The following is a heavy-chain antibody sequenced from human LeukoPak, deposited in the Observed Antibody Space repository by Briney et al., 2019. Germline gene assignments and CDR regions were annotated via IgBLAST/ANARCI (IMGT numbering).Heavy chain of an antibody. D-gene: IGHD3-9*01. V-gene: IGHV3-74*01. CDR2: INSDGSST. J-gene: IGHJ4*02. CDR3: AGSILTGYPNFDY. CDR1: GFTFSSYW. Sequence: PGGSLRLSCAASGFTFSSYWMHWVRQAPGKGLVWVSRINSDGSSTNYADSVKGRFTTSRDNAKNTLYLQMNSLRAEDTAVYYCAGSILTGYPNFDYWGQGTLVTVSS.